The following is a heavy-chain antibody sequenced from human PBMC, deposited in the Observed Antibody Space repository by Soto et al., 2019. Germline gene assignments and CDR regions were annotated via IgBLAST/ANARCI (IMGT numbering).Heavy chain of an antibody. CDR1: GYTFTSYG. Sequence: ASVKVSCKTSGYTFTSYGISWVRQAPGQGLEWMGWISPYNYNTNYAQKLQGRVTMTTDTSTSTAYMELRSLRSDDTAVYYCARGNDFWSGYPALMDVWGQGTTVTVSS. CDR3: ARGNDFWSGYPALMDV. J-gene: IGHJ6*02. CDR2: ISPYNYNT. D-gene: IGHD3-3*01. V-gene: IGHV1-18*04.